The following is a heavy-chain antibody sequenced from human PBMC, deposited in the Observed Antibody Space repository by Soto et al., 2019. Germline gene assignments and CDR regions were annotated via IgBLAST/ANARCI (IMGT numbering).Heavy chain of an antibody. Sequence: QVQLQESGPGLVKPSQTLSLTCTVSGGSISSGGYYWSWIRQHPGKGLEWIGYIYYSGSTYYNPSLKSRVTISVDTSKNQFSLKLSSVTAADTAVYYCARGGGIGYCSGGSCYTNWFDPWGQGTLVTVSS. V-gene: IGHV4-31*03. D-gene: IGHD2-15*01. CDR2: IYYSGST. J-gene: IGHJ5*02. CDR3: ARGGGIGYCSGGSCYTNWFDP. CDR1: GGSISSGGYY.